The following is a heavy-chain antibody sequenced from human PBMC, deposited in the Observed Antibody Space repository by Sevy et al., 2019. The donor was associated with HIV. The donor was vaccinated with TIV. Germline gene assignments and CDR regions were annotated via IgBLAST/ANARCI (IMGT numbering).Heavy chain of an antibody. Sequence: ASVKVSCKASGYTFTNYILTWVRQAPGQGLEWLGRISPYNGDSDYAHQLQGRLTMTTDTSTSTVYMELRNLRSDDPAVYYCARAPPGGQGPGQYFLHWGKGTLVTVSS. J-gene: IGHJ1*01. CDR1: GYTFTNYI. CDR2: ISPYNGDS. D-gene: IGHD3-16*01. CDR3: ARAPPGGQGPGQYFLH. V-gene: IGHV1-18*01.